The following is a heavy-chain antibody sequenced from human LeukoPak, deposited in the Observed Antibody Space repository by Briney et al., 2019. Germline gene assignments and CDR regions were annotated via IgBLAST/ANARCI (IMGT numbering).Heavy chain of an antibody. J-gene: IGHJ4*02. D-gene: IGHD1-1*01. CDR2: IRQDGSEK. V-gene: IGHV3-7*01. Sequence: GGSRRLSCAASGFTFSSYWMSWVRQAPGKGLEWVANIRQDGSEKQYVDSVKGRFTISRDNAKNSVYLQMSSLRAEDTALYYCATTTRSAPWDYWGQGTLVTVSS. CDR3: ATTTRSAPWDY. CDR1: GFTFSSYW.